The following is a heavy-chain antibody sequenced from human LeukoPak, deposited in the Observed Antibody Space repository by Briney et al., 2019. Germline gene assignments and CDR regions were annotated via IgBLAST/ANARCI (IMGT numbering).Heavy chain of an antibody. D-gene: IGHD4-17*01. CDR3: AKDLDYGDYPLYYGMDV. V-gene: IGHV3-23*01. CDR2: FSGSGGST. Sequence: PGGSLRLSCAASGFTFSSNAMTGVRKSPGKGLDWVSSFSGSGGSTYYADSVKGRFTISRDNSKNTLYLQMNSLRAEDTAVYYCAKDLDYGDYPLYYGMDVWGQGTTVTVSS. CDR1: GFTFSSNA. J-gene: IGHJ6*02.